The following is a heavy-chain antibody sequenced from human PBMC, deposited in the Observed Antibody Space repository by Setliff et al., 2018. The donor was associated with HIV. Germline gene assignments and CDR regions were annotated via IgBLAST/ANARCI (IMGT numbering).Heavy chain of an antibody. J-gene: IGHJ4*02. D-gene: IGHD2-2*01. Sequence: GGSLRLSCAASAFTFSSCAIHWVRQAPGKGLEWVALISSDGSNKYYADSVKGRFTISRDNSKNTLYLQMNSLRAEDTAVYFCAKGAVPAAIGGYYFDSWGQGTLVTVSS. V-gene: IGHV3-30*04. CDR3: AKGAVPAAIGGYYFDS. CDR1: AFTFSSCA. CDR2: ISSDGSNK.